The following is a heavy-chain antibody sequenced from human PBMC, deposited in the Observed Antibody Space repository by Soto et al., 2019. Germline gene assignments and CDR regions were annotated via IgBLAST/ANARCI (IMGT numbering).Heavy chain of an antibody. D-gene: IGHD6-19*01. CDR1: VCTFSSYA. V-gene: IGHV1-69*13. Sequence: ASVKVSFKASVCTFSSYAISGVRQAPGRGVEGMAGIIPNFGTANYAQKFKGRVTITADESKSTAYMEMSSLRSEDTAVYYCARVRIAVAGTPHSVRYGMDVWGQGTTVTVSS. CDR3: ARVRIAVAGTPHSVRYGMDV. CDR2: IIPNFGTA. J-gene: IGHJ6*02.